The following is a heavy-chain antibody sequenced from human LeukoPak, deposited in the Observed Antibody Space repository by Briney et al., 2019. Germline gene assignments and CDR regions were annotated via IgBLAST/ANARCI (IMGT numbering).Heavy chain of an antibody. CDR2: ISYDGSNK. CDR3: AKDIVVVPAAIGYYYYYGMDV. V-gene: IGHV3-30*18. CDR1: GFTFSSYG. D-gene: IGHD2-2*01. J-gene: IGHJ6*02. Sequence: GGSLRLSCAASGFTFSSYGIHWVRQAPGKGLEWVAVISYDGSNKYYADSVRGRFTISRDNSKNTLYLQMNSLRAEDTAVYYCAKDIVVVPAAIGYYYYYGMDVWGQGVTVTVSS.